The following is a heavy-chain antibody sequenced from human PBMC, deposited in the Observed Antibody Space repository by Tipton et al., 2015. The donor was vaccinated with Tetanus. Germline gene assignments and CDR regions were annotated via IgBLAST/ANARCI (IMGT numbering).Heavy chain of an antibody. Sequence: VQLVQSGAEMKRPGASVKVSCKASGYTFNSFEMHWVRQAPGQGLEWMGTINPSGGLTTYAQKFKGRLIVAKDTSTSTVSMELSSLKSEDTAVYYCARQRANRADAFDIWGQGTMVIVSS. CDR1: GYTFNSFE. CDR2: INPSGGLT. J-gene: IGHJ3*02. CDR3: ARQRANRADAFDI. V-gene: IGHV1-46*02. D-gene: IGHD6-25*01.